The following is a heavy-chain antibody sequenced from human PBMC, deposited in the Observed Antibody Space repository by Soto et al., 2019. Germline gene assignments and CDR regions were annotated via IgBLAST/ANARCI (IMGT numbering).Heavy chain of an antibody. CDR3: AKGGEYQLLRIYFDY. D-gene: IGHD2-2*01. CDR1: GFIFSSYG. Sequence: QVRLVESGGGVVQPGRSLRLSCAASGFIFSSYGMHWVRQAPGKGLEWVAVISYDGSSKYYADSVKGRFTISRDNSENTLHLQMNSLRAEDTAMYYCAKGGEYQLLRIYFDYWGQGTPVTVSS. V-gene: IGHV3-30*18. CDR2: ISYDGSSK. J-gene: IGHJ4*02.